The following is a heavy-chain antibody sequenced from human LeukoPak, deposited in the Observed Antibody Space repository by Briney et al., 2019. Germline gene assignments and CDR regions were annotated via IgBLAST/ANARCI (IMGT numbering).Heavy chain of an antibody. CDR1: GGSISSSRYY. D-gene: IGHD3-16*01. CDR2: IYYSGST. CDR3: ARGLN. J-gene: IGHJ4*02. V-gene: IGHV4-39*01. Sequence: SETLSLTCSVSGGSISSSRYYWGWIRQPPGKGLEWIGSIYYSGSTYYNPSLKSRVTISVDTSKNQFSLKLSSVTAADTAVYYCARGLNCGQGTLVTVSS.